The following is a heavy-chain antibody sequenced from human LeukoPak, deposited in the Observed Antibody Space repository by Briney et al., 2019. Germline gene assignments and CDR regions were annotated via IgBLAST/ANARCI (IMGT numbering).Heavy chain of an antibody. CDR1: GFTFSDYS. V-gene: IGHV3-48*02. D-gene: IGHD5-12*01. Sequence: GGSLRLSCAASGFTFSDYSMNWVRQAPGKGLEWVSYISRSSSTIYYADSVKGRFTISRDNARSSLYLQMNSLRDEDTAVYYCAREEAQVATMLNWFYPCGQGTLVTVSS. J-gene: IGHJ5*02. CDR3: AREEAQVATMLNWFYP. CDR2: ISRSSSTI.